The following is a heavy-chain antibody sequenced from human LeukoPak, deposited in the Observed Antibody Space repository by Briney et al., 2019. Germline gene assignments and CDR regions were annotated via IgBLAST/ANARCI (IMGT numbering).Heavy chain of an antibody. V-gene: IGHV3-66*01. J-gene: IGHJ4*02. Sequence: PGGSLRLSCAASGLTVSSNYMSWVRQPPGKGLEWLSVTYSGDTTHYADSVKGRFTISRDNSKNTLYLQMNSLRAEDTAVYYCARDRVGYGSSWPYFDYWGQGTLVTVSS. CDR3: ARDRVGYGSSWPYFDY. D-gene: IGHD6-13*01. CDR2: TYSGDTT. CDR1: GLTVSSNY.